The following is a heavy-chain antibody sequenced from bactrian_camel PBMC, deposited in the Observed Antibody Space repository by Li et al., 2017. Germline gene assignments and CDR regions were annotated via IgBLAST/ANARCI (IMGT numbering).Heavy chain of an antibody. D-gene: IGHD1*01. Sequence: QVQLVESGGGSAQVGGSLRLSCEVRGSTYPSWCYGWFRQSTGKQREGIANIDTDGRIRYADSARGRFTISRDNAKNSVDLQMNSLKPDDTAVYYCAATGQMLSVAGCRTQGTQVTVS. V-gene: IGHV3S53*01. CDR2: IDTDGRI. CDR1: GSTYPSWC. J-gene: IGHJ4*01.